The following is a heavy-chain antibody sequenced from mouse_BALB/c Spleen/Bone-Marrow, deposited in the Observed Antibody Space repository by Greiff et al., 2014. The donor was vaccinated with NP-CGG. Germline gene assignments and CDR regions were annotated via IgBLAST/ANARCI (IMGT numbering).Heavy chain of an antibody. CDR1: GFTFTDYY. J-gene: IGHJ2*01. Sequence: EVKLEESGGGLVKPGGSLGLSCATSGFTFTDYYMNWVRQPPGKALEWLGFIRNKANGYTTEYSASVKGRFTISRDNSQNILYLQMNTLRAEDSATYYCARDKGRVFFDYWGQGTTLTVSS. V-gene: IGHV7-3*02. CDR2: IRNKANGYTT. CDR3: ARDKGRVFFDY.